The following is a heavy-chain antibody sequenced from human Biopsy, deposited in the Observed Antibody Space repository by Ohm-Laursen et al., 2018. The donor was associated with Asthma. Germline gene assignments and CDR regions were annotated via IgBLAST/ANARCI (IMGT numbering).Heavy chain of an antibody. V-gene: IGHV4-39*01. D-gene: IGHD7-27*01. J-gene: IGHJ4*02. Sequence: TLSLTCPVSADSISSNNFYWGWIRQPPGKGLEWIATISYTGSTYYNPSLKSRVTISVDTSKNQFSLKLSSVTAADTAVYYCARHWDWGSFFDYWGQGTPVTVSS. CDR2: ISYTGST. CDR3: ARHWDWGSFFDY. CDR1: ADSISSNNFY.